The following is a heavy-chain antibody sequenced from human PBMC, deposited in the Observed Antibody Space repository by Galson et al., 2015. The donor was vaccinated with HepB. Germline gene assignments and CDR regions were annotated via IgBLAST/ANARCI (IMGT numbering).Heavy chain of an antibody. D-gene: IGHD3-9*01. V-gene: IGHV2-26*01. Sequence: PSLVKPTQTLTLTCTVSGFSLSNARMGVSWIRQPPGKALEWLAHIFSNDEKSYSTSLKSRLTISKDTSKSQVVLTMTNMDPVDTATYYCARGHYDILTGYYYFDYWGQGTLVTVSS. CDR1: GFSLSNARMG. CDR2: IFSNDEK. CDR3: ARGHYDILTGYYYFDY. J-gene: IGHJ4*02.